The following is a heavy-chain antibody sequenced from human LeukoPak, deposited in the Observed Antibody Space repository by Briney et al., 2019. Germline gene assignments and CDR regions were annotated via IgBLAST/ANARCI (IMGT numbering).Heavy chain of an antibody. CDR2: TCQSGST. Sequence: SETLSLTCTASGYSISSIHCWGWIRQPPGKGLEWIGGTCQSGSTYYSPSLKSRVTMSVDTSKNQFSLKLSSVTAADTAVYYCARSFSRMGAFDIWGQGTMVTVSS. J-gene: IGHJ3*02. V-gene: IGHV4-38-2*02. CDR1: GYSISSIHC. D-gene: IGHD2/OR15-2a*01. CDR3: ARSFSRMGAFDI.